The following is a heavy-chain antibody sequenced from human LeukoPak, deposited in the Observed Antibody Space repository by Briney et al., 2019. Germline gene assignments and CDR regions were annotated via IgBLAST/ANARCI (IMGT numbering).Heavy chain of an antibody. CDR2: INHSGST. CDR1: GGSFSGYY. Sequence: SETLSLTCAVYGGSFSGYYWSWIRQPPGKGLEWIGEINHSGSTNYNPSLKSRVTISVDTSKNQFSLKLSSVTAADTAVYYCAGVPDWFDPWGQGTLVTVSS. CDR3: AGVPDWFDP. V-gene: IGHV4-34*01. J-gene: IGHJ5*02.